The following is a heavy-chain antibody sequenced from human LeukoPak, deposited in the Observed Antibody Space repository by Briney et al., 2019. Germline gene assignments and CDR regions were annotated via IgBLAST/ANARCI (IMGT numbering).Heavy chain of an antibody. J-gene: IGHJ4*02. D-gene: IGHD3-10*01. CDR3: ARQTYGSGSYWLTD. Sequence: SETLSLTCTVSGGSISSYYWSWIRQPPGKGLEWVGYISYSASANYNPSLKSRVTFSLDTSKNQFSLKLTSVTAADTAVYYCARQTYGSGSYWLTDWGQGTLVTVSS. V-gene: IGHV4-59*08. CDR2: ISYSASA. CDR1: GGSISSYY.